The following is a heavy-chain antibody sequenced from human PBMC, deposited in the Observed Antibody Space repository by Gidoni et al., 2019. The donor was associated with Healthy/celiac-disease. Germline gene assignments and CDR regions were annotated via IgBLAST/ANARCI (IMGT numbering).Heavy chain of an antibody. CDR2: IIPILGIA. J-gene: IGHJ5*02. CDR1: GGTFSSYT. CDR3: ARDGGSYQPHPGWFDP. Sequence: QVQLVQSGAEVKKPGSSVKVSCKASGGTFSSYTISWVRQAPGQGLEWMGRIIPILGIANYAQKFQGRVTITADKSTSTAYMELSSLRSEDTAVYYCARDGGSYQPHPGWFDPWGQGTLVTVSS. V-gene: IGHV1-69*08. D-gene: IGHD6-19*01.